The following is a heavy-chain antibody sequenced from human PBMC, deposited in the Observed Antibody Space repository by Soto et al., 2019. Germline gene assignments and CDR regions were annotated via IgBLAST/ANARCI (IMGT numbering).Heavy chain of an antibody. CDR1: GFTFSSYG. J-gene: IGHJ5*02. CDR3: ARDVGGPTGTGWFDP. CDR2: IWYDGSNK. D-gene: IGHD1-1*01. Sequence: QVQLVESGGSVVQPGRSLRLSGAASGFTFSSYGMHWVRQAPGKGLEWVAVIWYDGSNKYYADSVKGRFTISRDNSKNTLYLQMNSLRDEDTAVYYCARDVGGPTGTGWFDPWGQGTLVTVSS. V-gene: IGHV3-33*01.